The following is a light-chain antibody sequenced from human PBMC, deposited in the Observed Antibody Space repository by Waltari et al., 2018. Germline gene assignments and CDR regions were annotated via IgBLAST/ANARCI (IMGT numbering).Light chain of an antibody. CDR2: RGD. V-gene: IGLV1-47*01. J-gene: IGLJ2*01. Sequence: QSVLTQAASVSGAPGQSIVISCSGSSSNLGRHYAFWYRQLPGMAPPLLVYRGDRRPSGVPDRFSASKSGTSASLAITGLRSGDEADYVCAALDDSLSGLVFGGGTKLTVL. CDR3: AALDDSLSGLV. CDR1: SSNLGRHY.